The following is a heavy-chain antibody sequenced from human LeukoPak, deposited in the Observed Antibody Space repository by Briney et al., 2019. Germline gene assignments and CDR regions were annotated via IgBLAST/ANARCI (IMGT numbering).Heavy chain of an antibody. CDR3: ARGITMVRGVMNY. Sequence: GGSLRLSCAASGFTFSSYSMNWVRQAPGKGLEWVSYISSSSSTIYYADSVKGRFTISRDNAKNSLYLQMNSLRAEDTAVYYCARGITMVRGVMNYWGQGTLVTASS. CDR1: GFTFSSYS. D-gene: IGHD3-10*01. CDR2: ISSSSSTI. J-gene: IGHJ4*02. V-gene: IGHV3-48*01.